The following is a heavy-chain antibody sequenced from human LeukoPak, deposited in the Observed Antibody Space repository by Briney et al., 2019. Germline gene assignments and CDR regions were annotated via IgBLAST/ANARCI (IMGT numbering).Heavy chain of an antibody. CDR2: INHWGST. V-gene: IGHV4-34*01. J-gene: IGHJ4*02. CDR3: ARQISRSGRFNYFFDY. CDR1: GGSLSGYY. Sequence: SETLSLTYAVYGGSLSGYYWSWIRQPPGKGLEWIGEINHWGSTNYNPSLKSRATISVDTSKNQFSLKLSSVTAADTAVYSCARQISRSGRFNYFFDYWGQGTLVTVSS. D-gene: IGHD3-10*01.